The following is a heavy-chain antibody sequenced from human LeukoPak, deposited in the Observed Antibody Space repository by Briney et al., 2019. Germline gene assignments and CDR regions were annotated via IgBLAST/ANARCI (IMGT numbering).Heavy chain of an antibody. CDR1: GGSFNSYY. CDR2: IFGSGTT. Sequence: SETLSLTRTVSGGSFNSYYWSWIRQPPGKGLEWIGYIFGSGTTNYNPSLKSRVTISVDTSKNQFSLKLSSVTAADTAIYYCARKGGIFDYWGQGTLVTVSS. D-gene: IGHD2-15*01. J-gene: IGHJ4*02. V-gene: IGHV4-59*01. CDR3: ARKGGIFDY.